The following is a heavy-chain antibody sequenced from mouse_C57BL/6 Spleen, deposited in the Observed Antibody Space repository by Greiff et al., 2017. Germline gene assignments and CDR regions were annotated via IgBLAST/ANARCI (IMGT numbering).Heavy chain of an antibody. V-gene: IGHV1-50*01. Sequence: QVQLQQPGAELVKPGASVKLSCKASGYTFTSYWMQWVKQRPGQGLEWIGEIDPSDSYTNYNQKFKGKATLTVDTSSSTAYMQLSSLTSEDSAVYYCASRGSFYDMDYWGQGTSVTVSS. D-gene: IGHD1-1*01. CDR1: GYTFTSYW. J-gene: IGHJ4*01. CDR2: IDPSDSYT. CDR3: ASRGSFYDMDY.